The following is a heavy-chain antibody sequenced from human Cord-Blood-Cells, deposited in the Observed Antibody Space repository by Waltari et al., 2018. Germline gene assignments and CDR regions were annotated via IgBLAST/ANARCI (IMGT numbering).Heavy chain of an antibody. D-gene: IGHD1-26*01. CDR2: INPNSGGT. CDR1: GYTFTGSH. J-gene: IGHJ4*02. V-gene: IGHV1-2*02. Sequence: QVQLVQSGAEVKKPGASVKVSCKASGYTFTGSHMHWVRQAPGQGLEWMGWINPNSGGTNYAQKFQGRVTMTRDTSISTAYMELSRLRSDDTAVYYCARDGSGSFYSYYFDYWGQGTLVTVSS. CDR3: ARDGSGSFYSYYFDY.